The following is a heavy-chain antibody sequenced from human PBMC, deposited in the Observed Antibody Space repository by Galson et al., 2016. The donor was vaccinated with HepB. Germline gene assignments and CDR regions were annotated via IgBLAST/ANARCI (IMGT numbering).Heavy chain of an antibody. V-gene: IGHV3-64D*06. D-gene: IGHD5-18*01. J-gene: IGHJ4*02. CDR1: GFTFSSYA. CDR2: ISNNGGST. CDR3: VKDFGYSYGEPFFDY. Sequence: SLRLSCAVSGFTFSSYAMHWVRQAPGKGLQYVSAISNNGGSTHYADSVKGRFTISRDNSKNTLYLHMRSLRAEDAAVYYCVKDFGYSYGEPFFDYWGQGTLVTVSS.